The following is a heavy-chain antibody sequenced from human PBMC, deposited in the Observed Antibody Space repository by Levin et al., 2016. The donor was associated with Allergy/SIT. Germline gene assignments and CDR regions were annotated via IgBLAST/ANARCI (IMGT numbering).Heavy chain of an antibody. D-gene: IGHD6-13*01. J-gene: IGHJ6*02. CDR3: AKGYRIAAAGLYYYYGMDV. CDR2: ISGSGGST. V-gene: IGHV3-23*01. Sequence: WIRQPPGKGLEWVSAISGSGGSTYYADSVKGRFTISRDNSKNTLYLQMNSLRAEDTAVYYCAKGYRIAAAGLYYYYGMDVWGQGTTVTVSS.